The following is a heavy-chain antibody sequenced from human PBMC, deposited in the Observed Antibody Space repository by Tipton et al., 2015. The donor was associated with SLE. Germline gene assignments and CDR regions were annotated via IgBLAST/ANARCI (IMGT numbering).Heavy chain of an antibody. J-gene: IGHJ5*02. CDR3: ARLPLWANWFDP. CDR2: IYYSGST. V-gene: IGHV4-39*07. Sequence: TLSLTCTVSGGSISSSSYYWGWIRQPPGKGLEWIGSIYYSGSTYYNPSLKSRVTISVDTSKNQFSLKLSSVTAADTAVYYCARLPLWANWFDPWGQGTLVTVSS. CDR1: GGSISSSSYY. D-gene: IGHD5-18*01.